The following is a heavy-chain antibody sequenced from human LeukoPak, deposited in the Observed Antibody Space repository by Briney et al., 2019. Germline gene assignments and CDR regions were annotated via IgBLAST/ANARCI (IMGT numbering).Heavy chain of an antibody. Sequence: GGSLRLSCAASGFIFSSYEMNWVRQAPGKGLEWVSYISTYVSTIYYADSVTGRFTISRDNPMNSLYLQMNSLRAEDTAVYYCAREASGTGFDPWGQGTLVSVSS. CDR2: ISTYVSTI. CDR1: GFIFSSYE. CDR3: AREASGTGFDP. J-gene: IGHJ5*02. V-gene: IGHV3-48*03. D-gene: IGHD6-19*01.